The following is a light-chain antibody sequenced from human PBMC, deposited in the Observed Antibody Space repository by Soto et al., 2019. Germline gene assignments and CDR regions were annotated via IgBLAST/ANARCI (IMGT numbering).Light chain of an antibody. CDR3: QSYDRSLSGSV. V-gene: IGLV1-40*01. J-gene: IGLJ2*01. Sequence: QAVVTQPPSVSGAPGQRVTISCTGSSSNIGATYHVHWYQQLPGTAPKLLIYGNSNRPSGVPDRFSGSKSGTSASLAITGLQAEDEADYYCQSYDRSLSGSVFGGGTKLTVL. CDR1: SSNIGATYH. CDR2: GNS.